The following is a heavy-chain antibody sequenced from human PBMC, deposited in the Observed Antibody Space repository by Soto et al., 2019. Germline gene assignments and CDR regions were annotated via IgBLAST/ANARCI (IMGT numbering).Heavy chain of an antibody. Sequence: QVQLVQSGAEVKKPGASVKVSCKASGYTFTSYDINWVRQATGQGLEWMGWMNPNSGNTGYAQKFTGRIAKTRNTSISTAYMYLRSLRSEDTSVYYCATHHVEPAARAYYYMDVWGKGTTVTVSS. D-gene: IGHD2-2*01. CDR3: ATHHVEPAARAYYYMDV. CDR1: GYTFTSYD. CDR2: MNPNSGNT. V-gene: IGHV1-8*01. J-gene: IGHJ6*03.